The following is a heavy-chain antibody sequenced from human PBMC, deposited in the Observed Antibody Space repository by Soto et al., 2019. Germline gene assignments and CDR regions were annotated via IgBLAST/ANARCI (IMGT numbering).Heavy chain of an antibody. V-gene: IGHV3-23*01. CDR1: RFIFSDFA. Sequence: DVQLLESGGGLVQPGGSLTLSCAASRFIFSDFAMSWVRQAPGKGLEWVSSIGGGGTDTYYADSVKGRFTISRDNSKNTLYLQMDSLRDEDTAVYYCEKDAVPYNGKWDWFDSWGQGTLVTASS. CDR3: EKDAVPYNGKWDWFDS. J-gene: IGHJ5*01. CDR2: IGGGGTDT. D-gene: IGHD1-26*01.